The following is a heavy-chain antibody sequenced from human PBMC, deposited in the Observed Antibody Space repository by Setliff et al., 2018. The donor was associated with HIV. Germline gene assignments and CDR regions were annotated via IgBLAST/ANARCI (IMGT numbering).Heavy chain of an antibody. J-gene: IGHJ5*02. V-gene: IGHV4-4*02. CDR2: VCQRGGI. D-gene: IGHD3-3*01. CDR3: VRNYEWALGT. Sequence: SETLSLTCAVSGDSINTPHCWSWVRQSLEKGLEWIGEVCQRGGINYNPFLWSRASISMDKPRNYFSLEMASVTAADTAVYFCVRNYEWALGTWGQGLLVTVSS. CDR1: GDSINTPHC.